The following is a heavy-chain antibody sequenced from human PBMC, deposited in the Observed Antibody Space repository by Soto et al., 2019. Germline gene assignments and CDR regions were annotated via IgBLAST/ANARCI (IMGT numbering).Heavy chain of an antibody. CDR3: ARDFRRHSSSPAPLEC. J-gene: IGHJ4*02. V-gene: IGHV4-30-4*01. CDR2: IYYSGST. D-gene: IGHD6-6*01. CDR1: GDSISSGDYY. Sequence: QVQLQESGPGLVRPSQTLSLTCTVSGDSISSGDYYWSWIRQPPGKGLEWIGLIYYSGSTHYNPSLKGLLIISVTTSKTRFSLTLTSATAADTAVYYCARDFRRHSSSPAPLECGGQGTLVTVSS.